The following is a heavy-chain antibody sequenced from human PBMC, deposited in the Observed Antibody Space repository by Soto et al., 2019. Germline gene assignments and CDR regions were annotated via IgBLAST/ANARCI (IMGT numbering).Heavy chain of an antibody. CDR1: GYTFTSYD. Sequence: ASVKVSCKASGYTFTSYDINWVRQATGQGLEWMGWMNPNSGNTGYAQKFHGRVTMTRNTSISTAYMELSSLRSEDTAVYYCAREVCVLRFLEWSPEYMDVWGKGTTVTVSS. J-gene: IGHJ6*03. CDR3: AREVCVLRFLEWSPEYMDV. CDR2: MNPNSGNT. D-gene: IGHD3-3*01. V-gene: IGHV1-8*01.